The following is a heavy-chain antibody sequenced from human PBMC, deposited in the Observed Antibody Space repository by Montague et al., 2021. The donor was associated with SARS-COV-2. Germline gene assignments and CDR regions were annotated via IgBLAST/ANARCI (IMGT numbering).Heavy chain of an antibody. CDR1: GGSVSGYY. Sequence: SETLSLTCTVSGGSVSGYYWSWIRQSPGKGLQWLGDIYHSGSTDYNPSLKSRVTMSVDTSKNQLSQRLNSVTTADTAAYFCARARGIYYYWRGKLSAAGSFDAWGQGILVTVSS. CDR3: ARARGIYYYWRGKLSAAGSFDA. CDR2: IYHSGST. D-gene: IGHD3-3*01. J-gene: IGHJ5*02. V-gene: IGHV4-59*02.